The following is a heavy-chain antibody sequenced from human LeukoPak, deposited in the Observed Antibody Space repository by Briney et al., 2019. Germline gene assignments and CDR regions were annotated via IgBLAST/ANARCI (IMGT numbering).Heavy chain of an antibody. CDR1: GFTFSSYA. D-gene: IGHD6-13*01. V-gene: IGHV3-30-3*01. J-gene: IGHJ4*02. CDR3: AKVPIAAAARDDY. Sequence: GGSLRLSCAASGFTFSSYAMHWVRQAPGKGLEWVAVISYDGSNKYYADSVKGRFTISRDNSKNTLYLQMNSLRAEDTAVYYCAKVPIAAAARDDYWGQGTLVTVSS. CDR2: ISYDGSNK.